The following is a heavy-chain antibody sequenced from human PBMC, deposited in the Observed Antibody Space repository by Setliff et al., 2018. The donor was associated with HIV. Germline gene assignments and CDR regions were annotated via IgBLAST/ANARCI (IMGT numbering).Heavy chain of an antibody. CDR3: VRGTLDF. Sequence: PGGSLRLSCEASGFTFSIYGMNWVRQAPGKGLEWVAHISSSGVPIYYADSVRGRFTASRDNGKNSLFLQMNSLRAEDTAVYYCVRGTLDFWGQGNLVTVSS. J-gene: IGHJ4*02. CDR2: ISSSGVPI. V-gene: IGHV3-48*01. CDR1: GFTFSIYG.